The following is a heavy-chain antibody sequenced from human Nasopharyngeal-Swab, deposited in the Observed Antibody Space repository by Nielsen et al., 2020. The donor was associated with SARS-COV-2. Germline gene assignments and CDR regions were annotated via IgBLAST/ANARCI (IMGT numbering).Heavy chain of an antibody. V-gene: IGHV3-7*01. D-gene: IGHD2-21*02. CDR3: ARDGDGYYYGMDV. CDR1: GFTFSSYW. Sequence: GESLKISCAASGFTFSSYWMSWVRQAPGKGLEWVANIKQDGSEKYYADSVKGRFTISRDNSKNTLYLQMNSLRAEDTAVYYCARDGDGYYYGMDVWGQGTTVTVSS. J-gene: IGHJ6*02. CDR2: IKQDGSEK.